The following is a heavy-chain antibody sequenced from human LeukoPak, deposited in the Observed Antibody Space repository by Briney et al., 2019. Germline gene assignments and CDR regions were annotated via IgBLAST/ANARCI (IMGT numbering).Heavy chain of an antibody. CDR1: GFTFSSYG. J-gene: IGHJ3*02. Sequence: PGGSLRLSCAASGFTFSSYGMHWVRQAPGKGLEWVAVIWYDGSNKYYADSVKGRFTISRDNSKNTLYLQMNSLRAEDTAVYYCASLGIGDTAMPDDAFDIWGQGTMVTVSS. V-gene: IGHV3-33*01. D-gene: IGHD5-18*01. CDR2: IWYDGSNK. CDR3: ASLGIGDTAMPDDAFDI.